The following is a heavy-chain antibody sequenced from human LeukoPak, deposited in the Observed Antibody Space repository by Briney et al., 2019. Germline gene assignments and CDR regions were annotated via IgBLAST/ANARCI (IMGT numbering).Heavy chain of an antibody. CDR2: INHSGST. CDR1: GGSFSGYY. D-gene: IGHD3-22*01. Sequence: SETLSLTCAVYGGSFSGYYRSWIRQPPGKGLEWIGEINHSGSTNYNPSLKSRVTISVDTSKNQFSLKLSSVTAADTAVYYCARHPRRAWYSYYDSSGYYFDYWGQGTLVTVSS. V-gene: IGHV4-34*01. J-gene: IGHJ4*02. CDR3: ARHPRRAWYSYYDSSGYYFDY.